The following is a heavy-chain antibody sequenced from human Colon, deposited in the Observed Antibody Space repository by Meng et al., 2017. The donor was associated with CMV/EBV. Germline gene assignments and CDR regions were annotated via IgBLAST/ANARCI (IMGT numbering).Heavy chain of an antibody. D-gene: IGHD3-22*01. CDR3: AKPHPDYYYDKTGGYGLDV. CDR1: GFDFNIFA. J-gene: IGHJ6*02. CDR2: ISGSADTT. Sequence: GESLKISCAASGFDFNIFAINWVRQGPGKVLEWVSAISGSADTTHYAASVQGRFTISRDNSKNTVYLQMDDLRAEDTAVYYCAKPHPDYYYDKTGGYGLDVWGQGTTVTVSS. V-gene: IGHV3-23*01.